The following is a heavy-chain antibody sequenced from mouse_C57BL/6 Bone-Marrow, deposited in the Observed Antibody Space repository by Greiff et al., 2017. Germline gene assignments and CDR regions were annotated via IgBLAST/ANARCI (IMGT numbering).Heavy chain of an antibody. V-gene: IGHV1-64*01. D-gene: IGHD2-4*01. Sequence: VQLQQPGAELVKPGASVKLSCKASGYTFTSYWMHWVKQRPGQGLEWIGMIHPNSGSTNYNEKFKSKATLTVDKSSSTAYMQLSSLTSEDSAVYYCARRVYYDYEGGPYAMDYWGQGTSVTVSS. CDR1: GYTFTSYW. CDR2: IHPNSGST. CDR3: ARRVYYDYEGGPYAMDY. J-gene: IGHJ4*01.